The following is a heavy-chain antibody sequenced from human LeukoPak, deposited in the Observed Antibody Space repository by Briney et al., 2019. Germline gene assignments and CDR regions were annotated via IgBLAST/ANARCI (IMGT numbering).Heavy chain of an antibody. Sequence: EGSLRLSCAASGFTFSSYTMNWVRQAPGKGLEWVSSISRSPPVIDYADSVKGRFTISRDNAKNSLYLQMISLRAEDTAVYSCARDSDYGDSRSDFDYWGQGTLVAVSS. D-gene: IGHD4-17*01. CDR3: ARDSDYGDSRSDFDY. CDR1: GFTFSSYT. V-gene: IGHV3-21*01. J-gene: IGHJ4*02. CDR2: ISRSPPVI.